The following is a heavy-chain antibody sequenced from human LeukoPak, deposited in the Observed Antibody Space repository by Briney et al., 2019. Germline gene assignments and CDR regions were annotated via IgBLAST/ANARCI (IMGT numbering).Heavy chain of an antibody. D-gene: IGHD6-6*01. CDR2: IYYSGST. CDR1: GGSLSSYH. Sequence: SETLSLTCTLSGGSLSSYHWSWFRQPPGKGLEWIGYIYYSGSTNYNPSLKSRVTISVDTSKNQFSLKLSSVTAADTAVYYCAREEVDSSSAINWFDPWGQGTLVTVSS. V-gene: IGHV4-59*01. J-gene: IGHJ5*02. CDR3: AREEVDSSSAINWFDP.